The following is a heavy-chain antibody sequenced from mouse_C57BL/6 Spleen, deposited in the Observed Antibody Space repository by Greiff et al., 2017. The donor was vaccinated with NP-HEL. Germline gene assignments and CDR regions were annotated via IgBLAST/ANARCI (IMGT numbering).Heavy chain of an antibody. D-gene: IGHD2-4*01. CDR1: GYAFTNYL. J-gene: IGHJ2*01. Sequence: QVQLKESGAELVRPGTSVKVSCKASGYAFTNYLIEWVKQRPGQGLEWIGVINPGSGGTNYNEKFKGKATLTADKSSSTAYMQLSSLTSEDSAVYFCARRGDYDYFDYWGQGTTLTVSS. CDR3: ARRGDYDYFDY. CDR2: INPGSGGT. V-gene: IGHV1-54*01.